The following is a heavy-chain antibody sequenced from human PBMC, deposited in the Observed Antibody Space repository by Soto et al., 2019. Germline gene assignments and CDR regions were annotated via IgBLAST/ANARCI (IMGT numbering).Heavy chain of an antibody. Sequence: PSVKVSCKASGYTFTGYYMHWVRQAPGQGLEWMGWINPNSGGTNYAQKFQGRVTMTRDTSISTAYMELSRLRSDDTAVYYCARPRRRTGTKEFDYWGQGTLVTVSS. D-gene: IGHD1-1*01. CDR2: INPNSGGT. J-gene: IGHJ4*02. CDR3: ARPRRRTGTKEFDY. CDR1: GYTFTGYY. V-gene: IGHV1-2*02.